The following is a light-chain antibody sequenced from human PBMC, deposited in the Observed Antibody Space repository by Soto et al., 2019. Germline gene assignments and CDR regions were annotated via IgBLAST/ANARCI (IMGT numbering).Light chain of an antibody. CDR3: QHYFEYPWT. Sequence: AIRLTQSPSSLSASTGDRVTITCRASQDINNYLAWYQQKPGRAPKLLIDAASTLLSGVPPRFSGSESGTDFTLTITALQSNDFAIYYCQHYFEYPWTFGQGTQV. J-gene: IGKJ1*01. CDR2: AAS. V-gene: IGKV1-8*01. CDR1: QDINNY.